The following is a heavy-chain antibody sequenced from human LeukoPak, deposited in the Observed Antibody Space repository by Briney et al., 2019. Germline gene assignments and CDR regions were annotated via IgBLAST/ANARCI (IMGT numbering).Heavy chain of an antibody. D-gene: IGHD3-10*01. Sequence: GGSLRLSCAASGFTFSSYWMHWVRQAPGKGLVWISRINSDGSSTSYADSVKGRFTISRDNAKNTLYLQMNSLRAEDTAVYYCAQGHLWFGELLEGYWGQGTLVTVSS. CDR2: INSDGSST. CDR1: GFTFSSYW. J-gene: IGHJ4*02. V-gene: IGHV3-74*01. CDR3: AQGHLWFGELLEGY.